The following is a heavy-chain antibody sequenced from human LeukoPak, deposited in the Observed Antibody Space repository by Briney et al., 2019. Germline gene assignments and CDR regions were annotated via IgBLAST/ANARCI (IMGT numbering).Heavy chain of an antibody. CDR3: ARLPPYSSGWYDF. CDR1: GFTFSTYS. J-gene: IGHJ4*02. Sequence: GGSLRLSCAASGFTFSTYSMNWVRQAPGKGLEWVSSISSGSGYMYYADSVKGRFTISRDNAKNSLYLQMNSLRAEDTAVYYCARLPPYSSGWYDFWGQGTLVSVSS. CDR2: ISSGSGYM. D-gene: IGHD6-19*01. V-gene: IGHV3-21*01.